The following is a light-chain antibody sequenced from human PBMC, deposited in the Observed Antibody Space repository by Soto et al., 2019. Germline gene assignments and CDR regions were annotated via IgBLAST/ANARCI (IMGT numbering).Light chain of an antibody. Sequence: EFVLTQSPGTLSLSPGERATLSCRASQSVSRNYLAWYQQKPGQAPTLLMYDTNMKATGVPDRFSGSGSGTDFTLTISRLDPEDFAVYYCQLYGTSLFTFGAGTKVDIK. CDR2: DTN. V-gene: IGKV3-20*01. J-gene: IGKJ4*01. CDR1: QSVSRNY. CDR3: QLYGTSLFT.